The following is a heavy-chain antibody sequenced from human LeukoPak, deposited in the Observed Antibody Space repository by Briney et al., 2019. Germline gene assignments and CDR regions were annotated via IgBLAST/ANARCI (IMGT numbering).Heavy chain of an antibody. J-gene: IGHJ4*02. Sequence: GGSLRLSCAASGFTFSSYWMSWVRQAPGKGLEWVANIKQDGSEKYYVDSVKGRFTISRDNAKNSLYLQMNSLRAEDTAVYYCASGNYDFWSGYWGTLDYWGQGTLVTVSS. CDR2: IKQDGSEK. CDR3: ASGNYDFWSGYWGTLDY. CDR1: GFTFSSYW. V-gene: IGHV3-7*01. D-gene: IGHD3-3*01.